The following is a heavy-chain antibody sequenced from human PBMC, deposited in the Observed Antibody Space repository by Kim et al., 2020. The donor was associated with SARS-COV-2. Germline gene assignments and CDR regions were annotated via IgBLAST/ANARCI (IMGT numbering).Heavy chain of an antibody. CDR1: GGSISNSFNY. Sequence: SETLSLSCTVSGGSISNSFNYWGWIRQRPGKGLEWIGSVYHSGRTYDSPYLKSRVTVSVDTSKNQFSLKVTSVTAADTAVYFCARLPHDSSGYVDCWGQGNLVTVSS. D-gene: IGHD3-22*01. CDR2: VYHSGRT. J-gene: IGHJ4*02. V-gene: IGHV4-39*01. CDR3: ARLPHDSSGYVDC.